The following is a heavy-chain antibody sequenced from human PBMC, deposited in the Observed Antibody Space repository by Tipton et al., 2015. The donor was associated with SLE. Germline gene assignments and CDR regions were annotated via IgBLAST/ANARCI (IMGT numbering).Heavy chain of an antibody. CDR1: GYFISSGYY. D-gene: IGHD3-22*01. CDR3: AKGSDYYDSGDYSDWYLDL. CDR2: AYHSGST. Sequence: TLSLTCAVSGYFISSGYYWGWIRQPPGKGLEWIGIAYHSGSTYYNPSLESRVTISIDTSKNQFSLKLTSVTAADTAVYYCAKGSDYYDSGDYSDWYLDLWGPGTLVTVSS. V-gene: IGHV4-38-2*01. J-gene: IGHJ2*01.